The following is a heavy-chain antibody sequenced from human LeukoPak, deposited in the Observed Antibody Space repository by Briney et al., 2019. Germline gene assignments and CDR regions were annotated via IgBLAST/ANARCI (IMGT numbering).Heavy chain of an antibody. D-gene: IGHD2-2*01. Sequence: QAGGSLRLSCAVSGFTSSSFAISWVRQAPGKGREWVSAISGSGGSTYYADSVKGRFTISRDNSKNTLYLQMNSLRAEDTAVYYCAKGVERRTYCSSTSCYPFDYWGQGTLVTVSS. V-gene: IGHV3-23*01. CDR1: GFTSSSFA. CDR2: ISGSGGST. CDR3: AKGVERRTYCSSTSCYPFDY. J-gene: IGHJ4*02.